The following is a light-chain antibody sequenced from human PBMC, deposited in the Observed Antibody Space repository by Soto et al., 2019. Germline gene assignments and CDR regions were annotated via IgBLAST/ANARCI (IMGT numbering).Light chain of an antibody. Sequence: DVVMTQTPLSLSVSPVQPASISCKSSQSLLHITGETFLFWYLQKPGQSPQLLIYEVSTRVSGVPDSFSGSGSGTDFTLEISRVETDDVGIYYCIQSTHLPPTFGQGTRLGIE. V-gene: IGKV2-29*03. CDR1: QSLLHITGETF. CDR3: IQSTHLPPT. J-gene: IGKJ5*01. CDR2: EVS.